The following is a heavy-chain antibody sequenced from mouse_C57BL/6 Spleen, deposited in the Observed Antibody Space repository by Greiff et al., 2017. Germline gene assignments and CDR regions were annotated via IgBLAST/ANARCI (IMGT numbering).Heavy chain of an antibody. CDR3: ARDHYYGSSYWYFDV. CDR2: ISSGSSTI. D-gene: IGHD1-1*01. CDR1: GFTFSDYG. Sequence: EVQLVESGGGLVKPGGSLKLSCAASGFTFSDYGMHWVRQAPEKGLEWVAYISSGSSTIYYADTVKGRFTISRDNAKNTLFLQMTSLRSEDTAMYYCARDHYYGSSYWYFDVWGTGTTVTVSS. J-gene: IGHJ1*03. V-gene: IGHV5-17*01.